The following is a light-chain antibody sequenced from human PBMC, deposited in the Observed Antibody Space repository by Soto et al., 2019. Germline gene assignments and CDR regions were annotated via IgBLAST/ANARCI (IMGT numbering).Light chain of an antibody. V-gene: IGKV3-20*01. Sequence: LSPGERATLSCRASQSVSSSYLAWYQQKPGQAPRLLIYGASSRGTGIPDRFSGSGSGTDFTLPISRLEHEDFAVYYCQQHGSSPLTFGGGTKVEIK. CDR2: GAS. CDR1: QSVSSSY. J-gene: IGKJ4*01. CDR3: QQHGSSPLT.